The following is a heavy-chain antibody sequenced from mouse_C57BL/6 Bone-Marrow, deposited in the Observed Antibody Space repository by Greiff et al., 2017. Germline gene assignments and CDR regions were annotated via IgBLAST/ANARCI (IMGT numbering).Heavy chain of an antibody. V-gene: IGHV3-6*01. Sequence: VQLKESGPGLVKPSQSLSLTCSVTGYSITSGYYWNWIRQFPGNKLEWMGYISYDGSNNYNPSLKNRISITRDTSKNQFFLKLNSVTTEDTATYYCARDGAYYSNYGYWGQGTTLTVSS. J-gene: IGHJ2*01. CDR1: GYSITSGYY. CDR3: ARDGAYYSNYGY. CDR2: ISYDGSN. D-gene: IGHD2-5*01.